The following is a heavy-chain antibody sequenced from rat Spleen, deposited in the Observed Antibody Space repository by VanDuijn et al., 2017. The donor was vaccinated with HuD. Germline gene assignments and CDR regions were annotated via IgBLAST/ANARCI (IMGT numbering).Heavy chain of an antibody. CDR2: ISTSGGST. Sequence: EVQLVESGGGLVQPGRSMKLSCAASGFTFSNYDMAWVRQAPTKGLEWVSSISTSGGSTYYRDSVKGRFTISRDNAKSTLYLQMDSLRSEDTATYYCARRTWEGWYFDFWGPGTMVTVSS. CDR3: ARRTWEGWYFDF. D-gene: IGHD5-1*01. J-gene: IGHJ1*01. V-gene: IGHV5-25*01. CDR1: GFTFSNYD.